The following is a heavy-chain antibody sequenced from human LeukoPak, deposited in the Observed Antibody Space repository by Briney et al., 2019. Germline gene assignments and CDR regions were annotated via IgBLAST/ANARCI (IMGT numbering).Heavy chain of an antibody. CDR2: ISGSAGST. Sequence: GGSLRLSCAASGITFSSYAMSWVRQAPGKGLEWVSAISGSAGSTYYADSVKGRFSMSRDNSKNTVHLQMNSLRAEDTAVYYCAKNMAIFDIWGQGTMVTVSS. J-gene: IGHJ3*02. V-gene: IGHV3-23*01. D-gene: IGHD2/OR15-2a*01. CDR3: AKNMAIFDI. CDR1: GITFSSYA.